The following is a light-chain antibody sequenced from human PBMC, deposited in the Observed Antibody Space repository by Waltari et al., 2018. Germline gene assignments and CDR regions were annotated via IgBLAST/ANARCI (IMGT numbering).Light chain of an antibody. CDR2: KDN. Sequence: QSVLTQPPSTSGTPGQRVTISCSGSSSNIGTNFVYWYQQLPGTAPKLLIFKDNQRPSGVPDRFSDSRSGTSASLASSGLRSEDEADYYCAAWDDSLSRLVFGGGTKLTVL. CDR1: SSNIGTNF. J-gene: IGLJ3*02. V-gene: IGLV1-47*01. CDR3: AAWDDSLSRLV.